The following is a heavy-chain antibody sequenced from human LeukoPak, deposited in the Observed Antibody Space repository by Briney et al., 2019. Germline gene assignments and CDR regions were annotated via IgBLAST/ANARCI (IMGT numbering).Heavy chain of an antibody. Sequence: PSQTLSLTCTVSGGSISSGSYYWSWVRQPAVKGLEWIGRIYTSGSTNYNPSLKSRVTISVDTSKNQFSLKLSSVTAADTAVYYCARVGAVAGTPDYWGQGTLVTVSS. J-gene: IGHJ4*02. D-gene: IGHD6-19*01. V-gene: IGHV4-61*02. CDR2: IYTSGST. CDR1: GGSISSGSYY. CDR3: ARVGAVAGTPDY.